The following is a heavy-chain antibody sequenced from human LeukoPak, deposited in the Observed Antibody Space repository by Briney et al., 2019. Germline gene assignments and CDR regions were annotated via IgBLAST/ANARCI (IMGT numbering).Heavy chain of an antibody. CDR2: ISSRAGTV. CDR1: GFTFSSYE. D-gene: IGHD3-22*01. CDR3: ARAKFDSSYYYYRGFDI. V-gene: IGHV3-48*03. Sequence: GGSLRLSCAASGFTFSSYEMNWIRQASGKGLEWVSSISSRAGTVYYADSVKGRFTMSRDNAKNSLYLQMNSLRAEDTAVYYCARAKFDSSYYYYRGFDIWGQGTMVTVSS. J-gene: IGHJ3*02.